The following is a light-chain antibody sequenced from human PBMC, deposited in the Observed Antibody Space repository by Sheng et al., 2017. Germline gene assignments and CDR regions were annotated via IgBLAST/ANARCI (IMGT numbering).Light chain of an antibody. J-gene: IGKJ2*03. Sequence: DIPMTQSPSTLSASVGDRITITCRARQSIKTFLAWYQQKPGKAPKLLIYDASTLERGVPSRFSGSGSGTEFTLTINSLQPDDFATYYCLQYNSFSPYSFGRGTKLGI. CDR3: LQYNSFSPYS. CDR1: QSIKTF. V-gene: IGKV1-5*03. CDR2: DAS.